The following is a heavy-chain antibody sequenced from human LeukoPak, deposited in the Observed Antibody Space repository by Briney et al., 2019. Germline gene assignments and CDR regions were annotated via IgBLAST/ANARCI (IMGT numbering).Heavy chain of an antibody. D-gene: IGHD2-2*01. V-gene: IGHV3-9*01. CDR3: AKAGCSSTSCYTNF. Sequence: GGSLRLSCAASGFTFDDYAMHWVRQAPGKGLEWVSDISWNSGTVDYADSVQGRFTISRDNAKNSLYLQMNSLRAEDTALYYCAKAGCSSTSCYTNFWGQGTLVTVSS. CDR1: GFTFDDYA. CDR2: ISWNSGTV. J-gene: IGHJ4*02.